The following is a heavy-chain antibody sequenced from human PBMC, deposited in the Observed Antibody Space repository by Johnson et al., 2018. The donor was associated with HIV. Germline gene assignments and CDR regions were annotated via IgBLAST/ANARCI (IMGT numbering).Heavy chain of an antibody. V-gene: IGHV3-30-3*01. CDR3: AREHRYYYDSSGYYRGDAFDI. D-gene: IGHD3-22*01. Sequence: QVQLVESGGGVVQPGRSLRLSCAASGFTFSSYAMHWVRQAPGKGLEWVAVISYDGSNKSYADSVKGRFTISRDNSKNTLYLQMNSRGAEETALYYCAREHRYYYDSSGYYRGDAFDIWGQGTMVTVSS. CDR1: GFTFSSYA. CDR2: ISYDGSNK. J-gene: IGHJ3*02.